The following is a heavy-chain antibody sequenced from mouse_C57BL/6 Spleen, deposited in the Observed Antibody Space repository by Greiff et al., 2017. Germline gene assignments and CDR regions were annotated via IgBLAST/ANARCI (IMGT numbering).Heavy chain of an antibody. CDR1: GYSFTGYF. J-gene: IGHJ4*01. CDR2: INPYNGDT. CDR3: AKGGVLRNYAMDY. D-gene: IGHD1-1*01. Sequence: EVKLVESGPELVKPGASVKISCKASGYSFTGYFMNWVKQSHGKSLEWIGRINPYNGDTFYNQKFKGKATLTVDKSSSTAHMELLSRTSEDDAVDYCAKGGVLRNYAMDYWGQGTSVTVSS. V-gene: IGHV1-37*01.